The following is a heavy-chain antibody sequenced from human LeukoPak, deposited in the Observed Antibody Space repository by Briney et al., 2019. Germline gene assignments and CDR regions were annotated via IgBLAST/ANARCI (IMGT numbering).Heavy chain of an antibody. D-gene: IGHD6-13*01. Sequence: GGSLRLSCAASGFTFSSYAMYWVRQAPGKGLEWVAVISYDGSNKYYADSVKGRFTISRDNSKNTLYLQMNSLRAEDTAVYYCARDGNSAIAAAGSPPDYYYYGMDVWGKGTTVTVSS. CDR3: ARDGNSAIAAAGSPPDYYYYGMDV. J-gene: IGHJ6*04. CDR2: ISYDGSNK. CDR1: GFTFSSYA. V-gene: IGHV3-30*04.